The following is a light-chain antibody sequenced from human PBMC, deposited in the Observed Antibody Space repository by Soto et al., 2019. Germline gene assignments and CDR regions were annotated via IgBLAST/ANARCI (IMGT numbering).Light chain of an antibody. CDR3: QQYGSSPWT. CDR2: GAS. V-gene: IGKV3-20*01. CDR1: QSVNSNY. J-gene: IGKJ1*01. Sequence: EVVLTQSPGTLSLSPGEGATLSCRASQSVNSNYLAWYQQNPGQPPRLLIYGASSRATGIPDKFSGSGSGTDFTLTISRLEPEDFAVYYCQQYGSSPWTFGQGTKVDIK.